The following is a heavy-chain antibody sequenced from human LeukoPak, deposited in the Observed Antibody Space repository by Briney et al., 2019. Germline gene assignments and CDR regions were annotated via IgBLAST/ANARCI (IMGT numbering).Heavy chain of an antibody. CDR1: GGIFNSYT. V-gene: IGHV1-69*08. CDR3: ARDGLPGDGMDV. J-gene: IGHJ6*02. D-gene: IGHD7-27*01. Sequence: ASVKVSCKASGGIFNSYTVSWVRQAPGKRFGWMGRFIPILDKADYSQRFRGRVTISADKSTTTVYMEVHRLRSDDTAVYYCARDGLPGDGMDVWGQGTTVTVSS. CDR2: FIPILDKA.